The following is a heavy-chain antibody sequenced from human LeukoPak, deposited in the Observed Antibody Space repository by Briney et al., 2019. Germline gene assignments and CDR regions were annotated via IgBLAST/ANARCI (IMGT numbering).Heavy chain of an antibody. J-gene: IGHJ4*02. CDR2: ISYDGSNK. V-gene: IGHV3-30-3*01. D-gene: IGHD5-18*01. CDR1: GVTFSSYA. CDR3: ASAAGRWIQLWPSHFDY. Sequence: GRSLRLSCAASGVTFSSYAMHWVRQAPGKGLEWVAVISYDGSNKYYADSVKGRFTISRDNSKTTLYLQMNSLRAEDTALYYCASAAGRWIQLWPSHFDYWGQGTLVTVSS.